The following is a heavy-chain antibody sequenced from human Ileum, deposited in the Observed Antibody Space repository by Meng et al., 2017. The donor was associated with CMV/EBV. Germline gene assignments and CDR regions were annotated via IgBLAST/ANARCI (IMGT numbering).Heavy chain of an antibody. CDR2: ISGSGDS. CDR3: ARDRGGYCSSSTCPRAFDI. V-gene: IGHV3-69-1*01. D-gene: IGHD2-2*01. Sequence: GGSLRLSCAASGVPFTDYSMHWVRQVPGKGLEWVSSISGSGDSWYVDSVKGRFTVSRDDSKNTLYLQMNSLRAEDTAVYYCARDRGGYCSSSTCPRAFDIWGQGTMVTVSS. CDR1: GVPFTDYS. J-gene: IGHJ3*02.